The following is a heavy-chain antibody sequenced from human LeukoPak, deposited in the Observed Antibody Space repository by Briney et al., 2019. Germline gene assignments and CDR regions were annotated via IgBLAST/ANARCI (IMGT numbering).Heavy chain of an antibody. J-gene: IGHJ5*02. CDR3: ARVGVLEWLNWFDP. D-gene: IGHD3-3*01. Sequence: SVKVSCKASGGTFSSYTISWVRQAPGQGLEWIGRIIPILGIANYAQKFQGRVTITADKSTSTAYMELSSLRSEDTAVYYCARVGVLEWLNWFDPWGQGTLVTVSS. CDR1: GGTFSSYT. V-gene: IGHV1-69*02. CDR2: IIPILGIA.